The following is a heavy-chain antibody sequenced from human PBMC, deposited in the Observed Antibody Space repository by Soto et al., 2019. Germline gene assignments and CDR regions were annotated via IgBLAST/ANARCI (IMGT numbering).Heavy chain of an antibody. CDR3: AGGNGGSSWYRNNWFDP. V-gene: IGHV1-3*01. CDR2: INAGNGNT. J-gene: IGHJ5*02. Sequence: ASVKVSCKASGYTFTSYAMHRVRQAPGQRREWMGWINAGNGNTKYSQKFQGRVTITRDTSASTAYMELSSLRSEDTAVYYCAGGNGGSSWYRNNWFDPWGQGTLVTVSS. CDR1: GYTFTSYA. D-gene: IGHD6-13*01.